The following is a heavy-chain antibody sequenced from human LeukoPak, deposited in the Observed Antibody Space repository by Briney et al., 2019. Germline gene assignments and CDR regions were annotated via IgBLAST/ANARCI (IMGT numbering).Heavy chain of an antibody. J-gene: IGHJ3*02. CDR3: AKYSNYLDAFDI. V-gene: IGHV3-9*01. D-gene: IGHD4-11*01. Sequence: PGGSLRLSCAASGFTFSTYAMNWVRQAPGKGLEWVSGISWNSGSIGYADSVKGRFTISRDNAKNSLYLQMNSLRAEDTALYYCAKYSNYLDAFDIWGQGTMVTVSS. CDR1: GFTFSTYA. CDR2: ISWNSGSI.